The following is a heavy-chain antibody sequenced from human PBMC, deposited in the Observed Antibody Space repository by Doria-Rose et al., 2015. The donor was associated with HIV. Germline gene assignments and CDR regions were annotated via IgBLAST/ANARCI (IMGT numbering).Heavy chain of an antibody. D-gene: IGHD6-13*01. V-gene: IGHV2-26*01. Sequence: QITLKESGPVLVKPTETLTLTCTVSGVSLSSPGMGVSWIRQPPGKALEWLANIFSDDERSYKTSLKSRLTISRGTSKSQVVLTMTDRDPVDTATYYCARIKSGRWYHKYYFDFWGQGTLVIVSA. CDR3: ARIKSGRWYHKYYFDF. CDR2: IFSDDER. J-gene: IGHJ4*02. CDR1: GVSLSSPGMG.